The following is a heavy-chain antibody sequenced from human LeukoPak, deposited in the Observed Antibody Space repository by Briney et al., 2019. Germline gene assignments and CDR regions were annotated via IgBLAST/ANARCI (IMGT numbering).Heavy chain of an antibody. CDR2: INHSGST. J-gene: IGHJ6*03. V-gene: IGHV4-39*07. Sequence: SETLSLTCTVSADSVSSSSYYWAWIRQPPGKGLEWIGEINHSGSTNYNPSLKSRVTISVDTSKNQFSLKLSSVTAADTAVYYCARGQRNLNYYYYYYYMDVWGKGTTVTVSS. D-gene: IGHD5-24*01. CDR3: ARGQRNLNYYYYYYYMDV. CDR1: ADSVSSSSYY.